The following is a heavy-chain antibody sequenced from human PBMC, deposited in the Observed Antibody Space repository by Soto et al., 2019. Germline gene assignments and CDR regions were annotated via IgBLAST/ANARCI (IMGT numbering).Heavy chain of an antibody. CDR2: IYSGGRT. CDR3: ARTPFDSWSGYYNY. D-gene: IGHD3-3*01. J-gene: IGHJ4*02. V-gene: IGHV3-66*01. Sequence: GGSLRLSCAASGFTVSSNYMSWVRQAPGKGLEWVSVIYSGGRTYYADSVKDRFTISRDNSKNTLYLQMNSLRAEDTAVYYCARTPFDSWSGYYNYWGQGTLVTVSS. CDR1: GFTVSSNY.